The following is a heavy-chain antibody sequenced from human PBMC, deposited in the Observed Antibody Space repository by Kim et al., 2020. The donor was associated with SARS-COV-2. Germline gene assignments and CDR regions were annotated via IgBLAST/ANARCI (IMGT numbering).Heavy chain of an antibody. V-gene: IGHV4-39*01. Sequence: SETLSLTCTVSGGSISSSSYYWGWIRQPPGKGLEWIGSIYYSGSTYYNPSLKSRVTISVDTSKNQFSLKLSSVTAADTAVYYCGSDGGDGYNLGWFDPWGQGTLVTVSS. CDR1: GGSISSSSYY. CDR3: GSDGGDGYNLGWFDP. J-gene: IGHJ5*02. CDR2: IYYSGST. D-gene: IGHD5-12*01.